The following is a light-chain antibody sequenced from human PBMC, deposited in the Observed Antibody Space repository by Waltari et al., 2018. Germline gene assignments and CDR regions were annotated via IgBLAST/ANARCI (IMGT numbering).Light chain of an antibody. CDR2: WAS. J-gene: IGKJ2*01. CDR3: EQCYSSPYT. V-gene: IGKV4-1*01. Sequence: DIVMTQSPDSLAVSLGERATINCTSSPSVLSSANNKHYLCWYQQKPGQTPKLLISWASTRESGVPDGFRGSGSGTDFTLTISSLQAEDVAVYCCEQCYSSPYTFGQGTKLEIK. CDR1: PSVLSSANNKHY.